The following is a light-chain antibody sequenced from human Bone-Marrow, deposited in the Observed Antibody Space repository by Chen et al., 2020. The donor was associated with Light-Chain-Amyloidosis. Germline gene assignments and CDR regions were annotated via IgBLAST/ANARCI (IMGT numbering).Light chain of an antibody. CDR3: SSYTSSNTYV. Sequence: QSALTQPASVSGSPGQSITISCTGTSSDIGDYNYVSWYAQFPGRAPKLMIYEVSNRPSGVPTRFSGSKSGNTASLTISGLQAEEEADYYCSSYTSSNTYVFGTGTKVTVL. J-gene: IGLJ1*01. CDR2: EVS. CDR1: SSDIGDYNY. V-gene: IGLV2-14*01.